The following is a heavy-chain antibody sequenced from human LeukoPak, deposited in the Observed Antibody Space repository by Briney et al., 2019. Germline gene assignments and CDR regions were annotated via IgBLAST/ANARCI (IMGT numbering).Heavy chain of an antibody. CDR2: ISSSSSYI. Sequence: GGSLRLSCAASGFTFSSYSMNWVRQAPGKGLEWVSSISSSSSYIYYADSVKGRFTISRDNAKNSLYLQMNSLRADDTAVYYCAKALLWFGELLSPGAFDIWGQGTMVTVSS. CDR3: AKALLWFGELLSPGAFDI. V-gene: IGHV3-21*04. CDR1: GFTFSSYS. D-gene: IGHD3-10*01. J-gene: IGHJ3*02.